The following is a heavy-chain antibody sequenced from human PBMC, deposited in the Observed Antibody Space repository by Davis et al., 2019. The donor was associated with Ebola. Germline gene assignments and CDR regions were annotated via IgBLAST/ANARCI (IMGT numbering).Heavy chain of an antibody. J-gene: IGHJ6*02. V-gene: IGHV3-11*01. D-gene: IGHD4-11*01. CDR2: ISGSGGAT. CDR3: ARSHKDYIYYTGMDV. CDR1: GISISDNY. Sequence: PGGSLRLSCVASGISISDNYMSWIRQAPGKGLEWISYISGSGGATYYIDSVKGRFTISRDNDKESVYLQMTNLRAEDSATYYCARSHKDYIYYTGMDVWGQGTTVTVSS.